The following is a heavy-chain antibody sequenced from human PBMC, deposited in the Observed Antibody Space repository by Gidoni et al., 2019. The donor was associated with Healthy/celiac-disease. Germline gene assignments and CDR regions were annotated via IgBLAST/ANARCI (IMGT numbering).Heavy chain of an antibody. CDR1: GGSISSYY. CDR3: ARARDGYNYRPFDY. CDR2: IYYSGIT. V-gene: IGHV4-59*01. J-gene: IGHJ4*02. Sequence: QVQLQESGPGLVKPSETLSLTCPVSGGSISSYYWRLIRPPPGKGLERIGYIYYSGITNYNPSLKSRVTISVDTSKNQFSLKLSSVTAADTAVYYCARARDGYNYRPFDYWGQGTLVTVSS. D-gene: IGHD5-12*01.